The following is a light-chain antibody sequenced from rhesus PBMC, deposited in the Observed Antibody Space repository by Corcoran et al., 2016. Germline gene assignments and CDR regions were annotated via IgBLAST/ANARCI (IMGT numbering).Light chain of an antibody. CDR1: QSVSSY. J-gene: IGKJ1*01. CDR3: YRHSSGWT. Sequence: QVILTQSPATLSLSPGERATLSCRASQSVSSYLAWYQQKPGQAPRLLIYGAPNRATGIPVRFSGSGSGTDFTLTISTLEPEGVGVYHCYRHSSGWTFGQGTKVEIK. CDR2: GAP. V-gene: IGKV3-10*01.